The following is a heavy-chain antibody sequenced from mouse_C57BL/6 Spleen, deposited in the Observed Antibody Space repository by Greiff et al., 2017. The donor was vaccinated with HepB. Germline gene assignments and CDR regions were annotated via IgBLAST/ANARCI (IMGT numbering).Heavy chain of an antibody. CDR2: IDPSDSYT. V-gene: IGHV1-50*01. J-gene: IGHJ2*01. CDR3: ATYYYGSSPPFDY. Sequence: QVQLKQPGAELVKPGASVKLSCKASGYTFTSYWMQWVKQRPGQGLEWIGEIDPSDSYTNYNQKFKGKATLTVDTSSSTAYMQLSSLTSEDSAVYYCATYYYGSSPPFDYWGQGTTLTVSS. CDR1: GYTFTSYW. D-gene: IGHD1-1*01.